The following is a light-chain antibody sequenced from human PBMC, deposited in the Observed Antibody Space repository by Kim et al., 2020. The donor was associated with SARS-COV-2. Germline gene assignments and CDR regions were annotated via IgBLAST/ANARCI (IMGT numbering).Light chain of an antibody. V-gene: IGLV2-23*02. CDR3: CSYAGSSTWV. CDR1: SSDVGSYNL. Sequence: QSALTQPASVSETPGQSITISCTGTSSDVGSYNLVSWYQQHPGKDSKLMIYEVSKRHSGVSNRFSGSKSGNTSSLTISGLQAEGEADYYFCSYAGSSTWVFGGGTQLTVL. CDR2: EVS. J-gene: IGLJ3*02.